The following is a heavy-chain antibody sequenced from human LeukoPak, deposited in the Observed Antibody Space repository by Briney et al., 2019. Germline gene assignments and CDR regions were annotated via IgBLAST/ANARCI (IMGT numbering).Heavy chain of an antibody. CDR3: ARDLGDSSENWFDP. V-gene: IGHV4-39*07. D-gene: IGHD3-22*01. J-gene: IGHJ5*02. Sequence: SETLSLTCTVSGGSISSSSYYWGWIRQPPGKGLEWIGEINHSGSTNYNPSLKSRVTISVDTSKNQFSLKLSSVTAADTAVYYCARDLGDSSENWFDPWGQGTLVTVSS. CDR2: INHSGST. CDR1: GGSISSSSYY.